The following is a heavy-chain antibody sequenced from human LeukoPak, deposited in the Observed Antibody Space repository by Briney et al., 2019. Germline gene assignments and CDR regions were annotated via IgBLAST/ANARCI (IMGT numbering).Heavy chain of an antibody. V-gene: IGHV3-48*02. CDR3: ARGLYGDYDSEYYYGMDV. Sequence: GGSLRLSCAASGFTFSSYSMNWVRQAPGKGLEWLSYISSTSGTIYYADSVKSRFTISRDNAKDSLYLQMNSLRDEDTAVYYCARGLYGDYDSEYYYGMDVWGQGTTVTVSS. CDR1: GFTFSSYS. J-gene: IGHJ6*02. D-gene: IGHD4-17*01. CDR2: ISSTSGTI.